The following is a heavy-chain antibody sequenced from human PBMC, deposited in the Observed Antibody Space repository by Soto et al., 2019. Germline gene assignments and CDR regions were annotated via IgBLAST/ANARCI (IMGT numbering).Heavy chain of an antibody. CDR1: GYTFTSYA. D-gene: IGHD3-22*01. CDR3: ARDFSMVVVPPGY. V-gene: IGHV1-3*01. J-gene: IGHJ4*02. Sequence: ASVKISCKASGYTFTSYAMHWVRQAPGQRLEWMGWINAGNSDTTYSQKFQGRVTITSDTSASTAYMELTSLTSEDTAVYYCARDFSMVVVPPGYWGQGTLVTVSS. CDR2: INAGNSDT.